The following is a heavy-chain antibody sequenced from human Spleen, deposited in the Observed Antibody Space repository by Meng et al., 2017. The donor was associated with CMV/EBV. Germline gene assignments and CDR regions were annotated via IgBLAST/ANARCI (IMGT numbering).Heavy chain of an antibody. D-gene: IGHD4/OR15-4a*01. Sequence: VQLPPWGVRLLKPPETLSLTCAVYVWSFSGYYWSWIRQPPGKVLEWIGYIHNSVSTYYNPSLESRLTISIDKSKNQFYLKLTSVTAADAAVYYCVTRVPNTRDYFAVFDFWGQGTLVTVSS. V-gene: IGHV4-34*01. J-gene: IGHJ4*02. CDR1: VWSFSGYY. CDR3: VTRVPNTRDYFAVFDF. CDR2: IHNSVST.